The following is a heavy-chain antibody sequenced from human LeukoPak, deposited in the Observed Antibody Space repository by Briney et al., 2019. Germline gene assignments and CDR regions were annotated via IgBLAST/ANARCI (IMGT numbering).Heavy chain of an antibody. CDR2: ISAYNGNT. Sequence: ASVKVSCKASGYTFTSYGISWVRQAPGQGLEWMGWISAYNGNTNYAQKLQGRVTMTTDTSTSTAYMELRSLRSDDTAVYYCAREGEYSSSFPYYYYGMDVWGKGTTVTVSS. J-gene: IGHJ6*04. D-gene: IGHD6-13*01. CDR1: GYTFTSYG. CDR3: AREGEYSSSFPYYYYGMDV. V-gene: IGHV1-18*01.